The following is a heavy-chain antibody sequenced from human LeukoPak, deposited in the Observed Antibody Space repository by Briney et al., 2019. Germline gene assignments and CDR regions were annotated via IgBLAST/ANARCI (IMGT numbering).Heavy chain of an antibody. V-gene: IGHV1-69-2*01. CDR3: ATSLSSSGWFDY. J-gene: IGHJ4*02. Sequence: GASVKVSCKASGYTFTGYYMHWVQQAPGKGLEWMGLVDPEDGETIYAEKFQGRVTITADTSTDTAYMELSSLRSEDTAVYYCATSLSSSGWFDYWGQGTLVTASS. CDR2: VDPEDGET. CDR1: GYTFTGYY. D-gene: IGHD6-19*01.